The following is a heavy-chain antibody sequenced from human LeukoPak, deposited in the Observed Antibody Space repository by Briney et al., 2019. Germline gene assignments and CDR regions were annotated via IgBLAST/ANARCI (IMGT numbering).Heavy chain of an antibody. V-gene: IGHV1-2*02. CDR2: INPNSGGT. Sequence: GASVKVSCKASGYTFTGYYMHWVRQAPGQGLEWMGWINPNSGGTNYAQKFQGRVTMTRDTSISTAYMELSRLRSDDTAVYYCARADYDILTGHDYWGQGTLVTVSS. D-gene: IGHD3-9*01. CDR3: ARADYDILTGHDY. CDR1: GYTFTGYY. J-gene: IGHJ4*02.